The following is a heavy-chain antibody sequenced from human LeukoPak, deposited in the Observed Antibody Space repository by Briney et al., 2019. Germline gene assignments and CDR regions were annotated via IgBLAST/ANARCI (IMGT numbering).Heavy chain of an antibody. Sequence: GGSLRPSCAASGFTFSSYAMSWVRQAPGKGLEWVSAISGSGGRAYYADSVKGRFSISRDNSKNTLYLQMNSLRAEDTALYYCAKGDYCSSVSCYAYYHYGMDVWGQGTTVTVSS. CDR1: GFTFSSYA. CDR3: AKGDYCSSVSCYAYYHYGMDV. D-gene: IGHD2-2*01. V-gene: IGHV3-23*01. J-gene: IGHJ6*02. CDR2: ISGSGGRA.